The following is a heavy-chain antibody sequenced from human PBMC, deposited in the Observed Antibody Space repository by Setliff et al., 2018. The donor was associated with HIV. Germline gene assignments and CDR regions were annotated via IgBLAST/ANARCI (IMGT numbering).Heavy chain of an antibody. D-gene: IGHD3-10*01. CDR2: FDPEDGGT. CDR3: AGGKGNSGTYRFLFGSPNEIDAFEI. CDR1: GNSLTESS. V-gene: IGHV1-24*01. J-gene: IGHJ3*02. Sequence: ASVKVSCKVSGNSLTESSMHWVRQAPGKGLEWMGGFDPEDGGTNYAQKFQGRVTLTRDTSISTDYMELSRLTSDDTAVYYCAGGKGNSGTYRFLFGSPNEIDAFEIWPRDYGHRLL.